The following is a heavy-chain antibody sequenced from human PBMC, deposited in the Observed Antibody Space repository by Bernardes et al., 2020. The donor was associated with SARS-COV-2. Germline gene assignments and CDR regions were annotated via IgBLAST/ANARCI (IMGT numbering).Heavy chain of an antibody. V-gene: IGHV3-23*01. Sequence: GGSLRLSCAASGFTFSSDAMGWVRQTPGKGLEWVSGISNTGGRTYYADSVKGRFTISRDNSKNTLYLQINSLRADDTAVYYCSKGGYGSTGSYKYWGQGTLVTVSS. D-gene: IGHD3-9*01. CDR3: SKGGYGSTGSYKY. CDR2: ISNTGGRT. CDR1: GFTFSSDA. J-gene: IGHJ4*02.